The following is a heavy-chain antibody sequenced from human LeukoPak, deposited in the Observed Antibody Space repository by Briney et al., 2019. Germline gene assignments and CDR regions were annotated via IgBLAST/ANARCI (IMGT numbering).Heavy chain of an antibody. CDR1: GYTFTSYD. V-gene: IGHV1-18*01. D-gene: IGHD2-2*01. CDR2: ISAYNGNT. J-gene: IGHJ4*02. CDR3: ARDIVVVPAAMRPPGGDY. Sequence: ASVKVSCKASGYTFTSYDINWVRQATGQGLEWMGWISAYNGNTNYAQKLQGRVTMTTDTSTSTAYMELSSLRSEDTAVYYCARDIVVVPAAMRPPGGDYWGQGTLVTVSS.